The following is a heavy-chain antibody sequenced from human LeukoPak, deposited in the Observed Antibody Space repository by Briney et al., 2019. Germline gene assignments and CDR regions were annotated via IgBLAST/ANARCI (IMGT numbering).Heavy chain of an antibody. CDR2: ISSSGSYT. CDR3: ASRYYDSSGPLKYYFDY. D-gene: IGHD3-22*01. V-gene: IGHV3-11*03. Sequence: GGSLRLSCAASGFTFSSYEMSWIRQAPGKGLEWLSYISSSGSYTNYADSVRGRFTISRDNAKSSLYLQMNSLRAEDTAVYYCASRYYDSSGPLKYYFDYWGQGTLVTVSS. J-gene: IGHJ4*02. CDR1: GFTFSSYE.